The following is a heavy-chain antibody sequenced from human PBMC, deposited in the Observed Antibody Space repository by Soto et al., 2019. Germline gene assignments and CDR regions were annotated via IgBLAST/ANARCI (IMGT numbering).Heavy chain of an antibody. CDR1: GGTFSSYT. V-gene: IGHV1-69*02. CDR3: ARADYGGDYFDY. CDR2: IIPILGIA. D-gene: IGHD4-17*01. J-gene: IGHJ4*02. Sequence: ASVKVSCKASGGTFSSYTISWVRQAPGQGLEWMGRIIPILGIANYAQKFQGRFTITADKSTSTAYMELSSLRSEDTAVYYCARADYGGDYFDYWGQGTLVTVSS.